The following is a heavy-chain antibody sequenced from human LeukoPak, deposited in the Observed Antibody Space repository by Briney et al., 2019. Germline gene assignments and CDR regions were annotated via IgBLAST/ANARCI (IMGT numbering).Heavy chain of an antibody. D-gene: IGHD6-19*01. Sequence: GESLKISCKGSGYFFTTYWIGWVRQMPGKGLEWMGIIYPGDSDTRYSPSFQGQVTISADRSATSAYLQWTSLKASVTAIYYCARQRGTGWYDYWGQGTLVTVSS. J-gene: IGHJ4*02. CDR3: ARQRGTGWYDY. CDR2: IYPGDSDT. V-gene: IGHV5-51*01. CDR1: GYFFTTYW.